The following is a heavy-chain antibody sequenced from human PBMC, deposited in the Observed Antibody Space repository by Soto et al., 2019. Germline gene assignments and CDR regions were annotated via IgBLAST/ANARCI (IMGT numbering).Heavy chain of an antibody. Sequence: GGSLRLSCAASGFTFSSYGMHWVRQAPGKGLEWVALTSYDGSKTYYADSVKGRFTISRDNSKNTLYLQMNSLRAEDTAVYYCAKDGGRIAVAGSIYSYGMDVWGQGTTVTVSS. CDR3: AKDGGRIAVAGSIYSYGMDV. J-gene: IGHJ6*02. CDR1: GFTFSSYG. CDR2: TSYDGSKT. V-gene: IGHV3-30*18. D-gene: IGHD6-19*01.